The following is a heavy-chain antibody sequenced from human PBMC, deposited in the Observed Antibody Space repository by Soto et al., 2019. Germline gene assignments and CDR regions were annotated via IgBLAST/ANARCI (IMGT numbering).Heavy chain of an antibody. CDR2: INPSGGST. D-gene: IGHD3-9*01. V-gene: IGHV1-46*01. J-gene: IGHJ4*02. Sequence: ASVKVSCKASGYTFTSYYMHWVRQAPGQGLEWMGIINPSGGSTSYAQKFQGRVTMTRDTSTSTVYMELSSLRSEDTAVYYCARDRYPLYDILTGNIFDYWGQGTLVTVSS. CDR3: ARDRYPLYDILTGNIFDY. CDR1: GYTFTSYY.